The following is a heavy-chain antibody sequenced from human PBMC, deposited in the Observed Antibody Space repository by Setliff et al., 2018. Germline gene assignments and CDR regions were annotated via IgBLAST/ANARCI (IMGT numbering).Heavy chain of an antibody. V-gene: IGHV3-30*03. D-gene: IGHD5-12*01. J-gene: IGHJ4*02. CDR2: ISYDGSNK. CDR3: AGSRAWIPIFDS. CDR1: GFTFSSYT. Sequence: GGSLRLSCAASGFTFSSYTMNWVRQAPGKGLEWVAVISYDGSNKYYADSVKGRFTISRDSAENAVYLQMNNLSAEDTAVYYCAGSRAWIPIFDSWGQGTLVTVSS.